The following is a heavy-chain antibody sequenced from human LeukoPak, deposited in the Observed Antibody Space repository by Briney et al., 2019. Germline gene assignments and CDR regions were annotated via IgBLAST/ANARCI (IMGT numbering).Heavy chain of an antibody. CDR2: ISGSGGST. Sequence: GGSLRLSCAASGFTFSSYAMSWVRQAPGKGLEWVSAISGSGGSTYNADSVKGRFTISRDNSKNALYLQMNSLRAEDTAVYYCAKAYFLTGYSDYWGQGTLVTVSS. CDR3: AKAYFLTGYSDY. V-gene: IGHV3-23*01. CDR1: GFTFSSYA. D-gene: IGHD3/OR15-3a*01. J-gene: IGHJ4*02.